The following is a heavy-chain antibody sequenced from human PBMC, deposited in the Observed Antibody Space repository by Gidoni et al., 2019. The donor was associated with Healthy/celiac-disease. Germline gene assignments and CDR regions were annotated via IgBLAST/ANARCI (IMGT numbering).Heavy chain of an antibody. J-gene: IGHJ6*03. CDR2: IIPIFGTA. D-gene: IGHD3-16*01. V-gene: IGHV1-69*06. CDR1: GGTFSSYA. CDR3: AGFEGQSYYYYMDV. Sequence: QVQPVQTGAEVTKPGSSVQVSCKASGGTFSSYAISWVRQAPGQGLEWRGGIIPIFGTANYAQKFQGRVTITADKSTSTAYMELSSLRSEDTAVYYCAGFEGQSYYYYMDVWGKGTTVTVSS.